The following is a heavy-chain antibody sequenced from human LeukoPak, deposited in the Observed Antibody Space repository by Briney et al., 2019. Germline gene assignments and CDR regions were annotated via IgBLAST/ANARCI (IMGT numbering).Heavy chain of an antibody. D-gene: IGHD3-3*01. Sequence: SETLSLTCTVSGGSISSSSYYWGWIRQPPAQGLEWIGSIYYSGRTYYNPSLKSRVPISVDTSKNQFTLKLSSVTAADTAVYYCARHRNWRFFEYWGQGALVTVSS. CDR3: ARHRNWRFFEY. CDR2: IYYSGRT. J-gene: IGHJ4*02. V-gene: IGHV4-39*01. CDR1: GGSISSSSYY.